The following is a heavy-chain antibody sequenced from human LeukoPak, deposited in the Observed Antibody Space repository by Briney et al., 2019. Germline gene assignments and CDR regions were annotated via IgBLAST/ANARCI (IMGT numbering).Heavy chain of an antibody. CDR2: IIPIFGTA. V-gene: IGHV1-69*06. CDR3: AREGDYYDTSGYYDY. CDR1: GGTFSSYA. J-gene: IGHJ4*02. D-gene: IGHD3-22*01. Sequence: ASVKVSCKASGGTFSSYAISWVRQAPGQGLEWMGGIIPIFGTANYAQKFQGRVTITADKSTSTAYMELSRLRSDDTAVYYCAREGDYYDTSGYYDYWGQGTLVTVSS.